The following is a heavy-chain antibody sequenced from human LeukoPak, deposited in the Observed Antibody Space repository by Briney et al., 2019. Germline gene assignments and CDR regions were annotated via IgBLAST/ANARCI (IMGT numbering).Heavy chain of an antibody. CDR2: IYSSGRT. Sequence: SETLSLTCTVSGASISSFHWTWIRRPAGKGLEWIGLIYSSGRTIYNPSLKSRVAMSVDMTKNQLSLKLSSVTAADTAIYYCARDMNPTHYFDYWGQGTLVTVSS. J-gene: IGHJ4*02. D-gene: IGHD3-16*01. CDR3: ARDMNPTHYFDY. V-gene: IGHV4-4*07. CDR1: GASISSFH.